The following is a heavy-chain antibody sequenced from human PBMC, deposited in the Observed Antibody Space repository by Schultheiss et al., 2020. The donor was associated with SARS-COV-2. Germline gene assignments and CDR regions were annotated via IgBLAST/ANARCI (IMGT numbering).Heavy chain of an antibody. CDR1: GGSISSGSYY. J-gene: IGHJ5*02. V-gene: IGHV4-61*02. Sequence: SQTLSLTCTVSGGSISSGSYYWSWIRQPAGKGLEWIGRIYHSGSTYYNPSLKSRVTISVDTSKNQFSLKLSSVTAADTAVYYCARTRGLGYCSSTSCPRGKNWFDPWGQGTLVTVSS. CDR3: ARTRGLGYCSSTSCPRGKNWFDP. D-gene: IGHD2-2*01. CDR2: IYHSGST.